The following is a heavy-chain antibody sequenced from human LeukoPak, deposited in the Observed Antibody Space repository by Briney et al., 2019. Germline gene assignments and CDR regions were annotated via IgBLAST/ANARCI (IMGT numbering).Heavy chain of an antibody. Sequence: GGSLRLSCAASGFTFSTYWMTWVRQAPGKGLEWVANIKQDGSEKNYVDSVRGRFTISRDNAKNSLDLQMNSLRAEDTAVYYCAGLTGDWFDPWGQGTLVTVSS. CDR2: IKQDGSEK. CDR1: GFTFSTYW. V-gene: IGHV3-7*03. D-gene: IGHD3-9*01. J-gene: IGHJ5*02. CDR3: AGLTGDWFDP.